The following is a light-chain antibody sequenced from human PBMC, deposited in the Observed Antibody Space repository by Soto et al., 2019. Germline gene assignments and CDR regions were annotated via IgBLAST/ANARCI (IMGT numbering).Light chain of an antibody. CDR2: GAS. V-gene: IGKV3-15*01. CDR1: QSVSSY. Sequence: DIVLTQSRVTLSLSPGERATLSCRASQSVSSYLAWYQQKPGQAPRLLIYGASTRATGIPATFSGSGSGAEFALTISSLQSEDYAVYYCQQYNNWPPLTFGGGTKVDI. J-gene: IGKJ4*01. CDR3: QQYNNWPPLT.